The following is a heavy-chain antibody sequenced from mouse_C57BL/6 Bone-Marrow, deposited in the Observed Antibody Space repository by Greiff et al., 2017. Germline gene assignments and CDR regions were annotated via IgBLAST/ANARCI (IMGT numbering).Heavy chain of an antibody. CDR3: GPYYYGQVPFYYAMDY. V-gene: IGHV1-26*01. Sequence: EVQLQQSGPELVKPGASVKISCKASGYTFTDYYMNWVKQSHGKSLEWIGDINPNNGGTSYNQKFKGKATLTVDKSSSTAYMELRSLTSEDSAVYYCGPYYYGQVPFYYAMDYWGQGTSVTVSS. D-gene: IGHD1-1*01. CDR1: GYTFTDYY. CDR2: INPNNGGT. J-gene: IGHJ4*01.